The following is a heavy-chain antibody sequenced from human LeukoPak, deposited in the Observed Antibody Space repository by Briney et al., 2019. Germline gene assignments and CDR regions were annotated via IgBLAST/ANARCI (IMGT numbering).Heavy chain of an antibody. V-gene: IGHV4-59*01. D-gene: IGHD3-10*01. CDR2: IYYSGNT. CDR3: ARRYITMVRGVIIAYFDY. Sequence: SETLSLTCTVSGGSISSYYWSWIRQPPGKGLEWIGYIYYSGNTNYNPSLKSRVTMSVDTSKNQFSLKLSPVTAADTAVYYCARRYITMVRGVIIAYFDYWGQGTLVTVSS. CDR1: GGSISSYY. J-gene: IGHJ4*02.